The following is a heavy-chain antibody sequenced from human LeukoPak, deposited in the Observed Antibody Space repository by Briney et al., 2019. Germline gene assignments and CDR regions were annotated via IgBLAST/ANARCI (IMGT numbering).Heavy chain of an antibody. J-gene: IGHJ4*02. D-gene: IGHD1-7*01. Sequence: ASVKVSCKASGYTFTSFYMHWVRQAPGQGLEWMGIINPSGGARSYAQKFQGRVTMTRDTSTSTVYMELSRLRSDDTAVYYWAREELLAFDYWGQGSLVTVSS. CDR2: INPSGGAR. CDR3: AREELLAFDY. CDR1: GYTFTSFY. V-gene: IGHV1-46*01.